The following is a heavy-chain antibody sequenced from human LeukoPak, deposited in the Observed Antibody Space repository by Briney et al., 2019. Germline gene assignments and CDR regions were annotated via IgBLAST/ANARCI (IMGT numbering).Heavy chain of an antibody. V-gene: IGHV3-11*01. D-gene: IGHD3-10*01. Sequence: PSETLSLTCTVSGGSISSGGYYWSWIRQAPGKGLEWISYVSSTGGDKFYADPVKGRFTISRDNARNSLYMEMNDLIAEDTAFYYCARGENGSFDHWGQGTLVIVSS. CDR1: GGSISSGGYY. CDR2: VSSTGGDK. J-gene: IGHJ4*02. CDR3: ARGENGSFDH.